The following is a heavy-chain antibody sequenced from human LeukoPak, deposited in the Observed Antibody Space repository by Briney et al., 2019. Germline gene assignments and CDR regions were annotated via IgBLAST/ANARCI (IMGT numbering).Heavy chain of an antibody. CDR2: IYYSGST. CDR1: GGSISIYY. J-gene: IGHJ5*02. D-gene: IGHD6-13*01. CDR3: ARGTLRIAAALFDP. V-gene: IGHV4-59*01. Sequence: PSETLSLTCTVSGGSISIYYWSWIRQPPGKALEYIGYIYYSGSTNYNPSLKSRVTISIDTSKNQFSLKLRSVTAADTAMYYCARGTLRIAAALFDPWGQGTLVTVSS.